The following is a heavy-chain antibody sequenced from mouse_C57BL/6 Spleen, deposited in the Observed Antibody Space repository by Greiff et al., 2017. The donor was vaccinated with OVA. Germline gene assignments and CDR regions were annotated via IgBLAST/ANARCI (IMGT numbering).Heavy chain of an antibody. V-gene: IGHV14-1*01. D-gene: IGHD1-1*01. J-gene: IGHJ3*01. CDR3: TSYYGSRTPFAY. CDR2: IDPEDGDT. Sequence: EVQLQQSGAELVRPGASVKLSCTASGFNIKDYYMHWVKQRPEQGLEWIGRIDPEDGDTEYAPKFQGKATMTADTSSNTAYLQLSSLTSEDTAVYYCTSYYGSRTPFAYWGQGTLVTVSA. CDR1: GFNIKDYY.